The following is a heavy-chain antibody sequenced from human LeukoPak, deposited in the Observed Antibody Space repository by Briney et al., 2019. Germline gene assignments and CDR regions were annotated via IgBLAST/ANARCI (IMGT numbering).Heavy chain of an antibody. Sequence: GGSLRLSCAAPGFTFSSYWMQWGRQAPGKGLVWVSRINSDGSSTSYADSVKGRFTISRDNAKNTLYLQMNSLRAEDTAVYYCAREIAAGLIYWGQGTLVTVSS. CDR1: GFTFSSYW. CDR2: INSDGSST. V-gene: IGHV3-74*01. J-gene: IGHJ4*02. D-gene: IGHD2-21*01. CDR3: AREIAAGLIY.